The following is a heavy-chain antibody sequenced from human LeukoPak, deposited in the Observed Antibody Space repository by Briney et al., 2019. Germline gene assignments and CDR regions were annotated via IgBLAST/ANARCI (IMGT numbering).Heavy chain of an antibody. D-gene: IGHD3-10*01. CDR1: GRSISSGNW. CDR3: ARYRGANGYYFDY. V-gene: IGHV4-4*02. CDR2: IYHSGST. Sequence: SDTLSLICAVSGRSISSGNWWGWVRQPPGKGLEWIGEIYHSGSTNYNPSLKSRVTISVDKSKNQFSLKLSSVTAADTAVYYCARYRGANGYYFDYWGQGTLVTVSS. J-gene: IGHJ4*02.